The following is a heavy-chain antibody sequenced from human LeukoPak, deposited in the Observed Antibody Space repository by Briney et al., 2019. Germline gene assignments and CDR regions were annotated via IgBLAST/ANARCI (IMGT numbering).Heavy chain of an antibody. D-gene: IGHD3-10*01. V-gene: IGHV3-23*01. CDR3: AKDHPSGSNDY. CDR1: GFTFSSYA. CDR2: ISGSGGST. J-gene: IGHJ4*02. Sequence: GGSLRLSCAASGFTFSSYAMSWVRQAPGTGLGWVSTISGSGGSTYYADSVKGRFTISRDNSKNTLYLQMNTLRAEDTAVYYCAKDHPSGSNDYWGQGTLVTVSS.